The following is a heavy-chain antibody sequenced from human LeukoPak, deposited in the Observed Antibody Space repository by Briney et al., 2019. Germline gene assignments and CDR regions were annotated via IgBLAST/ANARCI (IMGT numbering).Heavy chain of an antibody. Sequence: GGSLRLSCAASGFTLVDQYMSWVRQAPGKGLEWVSVIYSGGSTYYADSVKGRFTISRDNSKNTLYLQMNSLRAEDTAVYYCARRVGPPDAFDIWGQGTMVTVSS. CDR1: GFTLVDQY. CDR2: IYSGGST. V-gene: IGHV3-53*01. J-gene: IGHJ3*02. CDR3: ARRVGPPDAFDI. D-gene: IGHD3-16*01.